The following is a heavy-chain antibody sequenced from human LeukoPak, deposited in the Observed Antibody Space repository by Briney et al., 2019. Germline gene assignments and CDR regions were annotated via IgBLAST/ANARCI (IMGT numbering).Heavy chain of an antibody. CDR3: AKDPFPIWFGESPFDY. D-gene: IGHD3-10*01. CDR2: ISSSSSYI. CDR1: GFTFSSYS. J-gene: IGHJ4*02. Sequence: GGSLRLSCAASGFTFSSYSMNWVRQAPGKGLEWVSSISSSSSYIYYADSVKGRFTISRDNAKNSLYLQMNSLRAEDTAVYYCAKDPFPIWFGESPFDYWGQGTLVTVSS. V-gene: IGHV3-21*04.